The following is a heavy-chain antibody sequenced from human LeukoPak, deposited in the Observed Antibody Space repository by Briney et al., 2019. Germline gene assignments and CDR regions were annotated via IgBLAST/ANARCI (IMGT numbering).Heavy chain of an antibody. CDR2: IYYSGST. CDR3: ARGGYSGFLDY. Sequence: SETLSLTCTVSVGSISSGDYYWSWIRQPPGKGLEWIGYIYYSGSTYYNPSLKSRVTISVDTSKNQFSLKLSSVTAADTAVYYCARGGYSGFLDYWGQGTLVTVSS. CDR1: VGSISSGDYY. V-gene: IGHV4-30-4*01. J-gene: IGHJ4*02. D-gene: IGHD5-12*01.